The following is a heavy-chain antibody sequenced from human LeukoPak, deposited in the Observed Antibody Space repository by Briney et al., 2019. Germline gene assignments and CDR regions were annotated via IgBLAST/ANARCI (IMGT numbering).Heavy chain of an antibody. CDR3: ARGPPVAVLYYFDY. V-gene: IGHV3-66*01. D-gene: IGHD6-19*01. Sequence: GGSLRLSCAASGFTVSSTCMTWVRQAPGKGLEWVSVIYSGGSTYYADSVKGRFTISRDNSKNTVFLQMNTLRAEDTAVYYCARGPPVAVLYYFDYWGQGTLVTVSS. CDR1: GFTVSSTC. J-gene: IGHJ4*02. CDR2: IYSGGST.